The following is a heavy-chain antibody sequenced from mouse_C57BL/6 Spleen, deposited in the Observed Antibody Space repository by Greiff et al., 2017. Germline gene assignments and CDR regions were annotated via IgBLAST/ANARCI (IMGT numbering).Heavy chain of an antibody. CDR2: IDPSDSYT. V-gene: IGHV1-59*01. J-gene: IGHJ4*01. CDR1: GYTFTSYW. Sequence: QVQLKQPGAELVRPGTSVKLSCKASGYTFTSYWMHWVKQRPGQGLEWIGLIDPSDSYTNYNQKFKGKATLTVDTSSSTASMQLTSLTSEDSAVSFCARGYDNDCYALGGWGQGATVTVSS. D-gene: IGHD2-10*02. CDR3: ARGYDNDCYALGG.